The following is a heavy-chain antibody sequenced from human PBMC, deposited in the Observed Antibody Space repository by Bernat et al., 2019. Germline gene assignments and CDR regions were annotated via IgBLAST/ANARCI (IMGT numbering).Heavy chain of an antibody. CDR3: ARESSAHGMDV. V-gene: IGHV3-33*01. CDR1: GFTFSSYG. CDR2: IWYDGSNK. D-gene: IGHD6-13*01. J-gene: IGHJ6*02. Sequence: QVQLVESGGGVVQPGRSLRLSCAASGFTFSSYGMHWVRQAPGKGLEWVAVIWYDGSNKYYADSVKGRFTISRDNSKNTLYLQMNSLRAEDTAVYYCARESSAHGMDVWGQGTTVTVSS.